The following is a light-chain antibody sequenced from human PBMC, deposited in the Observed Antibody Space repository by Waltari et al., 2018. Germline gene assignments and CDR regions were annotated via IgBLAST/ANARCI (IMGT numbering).Light chain of an antibody. Sequence: QSVXTQPPSASGTPXQRVTXXCSGSRSXIXXNSVNWYQKLPGTAPKLLIHTNNQRPSGVPHQFAASESGTSASLXXXGLQSXXEADYYCXXGDDSLNXWVFXGGTKLTVL. J-gene: IGLJ3*02. CDR3: XXGDDSLNXWV. CDR2: TNN. V-gene: IGLV1-44*01. CDR1: RSXIXXNS.